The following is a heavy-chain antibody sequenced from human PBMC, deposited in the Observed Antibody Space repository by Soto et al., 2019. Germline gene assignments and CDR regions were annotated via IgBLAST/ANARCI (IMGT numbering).Heavy chain of an antibody. CDR2: IYYRGST. CDR1: IGSVTRSSYY. V-gene: IGHV4-61*01. CDR3: ARDHDIFDSPPRSPNYYYGMDV. J-gene: IGHJ6*02. D-gene: IGHD3-9*01. Sequence: QVQLQESGPGRVKPSETLSVTCTVSIGSVTRSSYYWSWIRQPPGKAPEWIGHIYYRGSTNYNPSPKGRVTVSVDTSQNPFSLRLRSVTAADTAVYYWARDHDIFDSPPRSPNYYYGMDVWGRGTTVIVSS.